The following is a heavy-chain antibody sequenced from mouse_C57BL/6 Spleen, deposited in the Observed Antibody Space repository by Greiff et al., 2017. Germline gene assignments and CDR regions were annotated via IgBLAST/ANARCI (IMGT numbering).Heavy chain of an antibody. J-gene: IGHJ4*01. V-gene: IGHV1-55*01. CDR1: GYTFTSYW. CDR2: IYPGSGST. Sequence: QVQLHQPGAELVKPGASVKMSCKASGYTFTSYWITWVKQRPGQGLEWIGDIYPGSGSTNYNETFKGKATLTVDTSSSTASMQRSSLTSESSAVYYCGREGYYGPRRWGQGTSVTVAS. CDR3: GREGYYGPRR. D-gene: IGHD2-1*01.